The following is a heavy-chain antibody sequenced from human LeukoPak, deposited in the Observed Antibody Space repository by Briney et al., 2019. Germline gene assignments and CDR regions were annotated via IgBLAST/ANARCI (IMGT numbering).Heavy chain of an antibody. Sequence: ASVKVSCKASGYTFTSYDINWVRQATGQGLEWMGWMNPNSGNTGYAQKFQGRVTMTRNTSISTAYMELSRLRSDDTAVYYCARDFGTVTYDYWGQGTLVTVSS. CDR3: ARDFGTVTYDY. CDR2: MNPNSGNT. V-gene: IGHV1-8*01. J-gene: IGHJ4*02. CDR1: GYTFTSYD. D-gene: IGHD4-17*01.